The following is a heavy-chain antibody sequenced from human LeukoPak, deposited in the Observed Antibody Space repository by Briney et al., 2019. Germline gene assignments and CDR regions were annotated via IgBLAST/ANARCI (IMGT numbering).Heavy chain of an antibody. CDR2: ISAYNGNT. D-gene: IGHD3-22*01. Sequence: ASVKVSCKASGYTFTGYGISWVRQAPGQGLEWMGWISAYNGNTNYAQKLQGRVTMTTDTSTSTAYMELRSLRSDDTAVYYCARDSYYDSSGCFDYWGQGTLVTVSS. V-gene: IGHV1-18*01. CDR1: GYTFTGYG. CDR3: ARDSYYDSSGCFDY. J-gene: IGHJ4*02.